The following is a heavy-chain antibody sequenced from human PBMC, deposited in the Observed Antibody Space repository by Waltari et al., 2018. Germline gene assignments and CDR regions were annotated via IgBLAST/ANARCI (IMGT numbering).Heavy chain of an antibody. CDR2: VSADGSIT. CDR1: GFTFSNYA. J-gene: IGHJ4*02. Sequence: QVQLVESGGGVVQPGRSLRLSCAASGFTFSNYAMQWVRQAQGKGLDWVAFVSADGSITYYAESVKGRFTISRDNSKNTVYLQMSSLRAEDTGIYYCAREIGYSGALDYWGLGDLVTVSS. CDR3: AREIGYSGALDY. V-gene: IGHV3-30*15. D-gene: IGHD2-15*01.